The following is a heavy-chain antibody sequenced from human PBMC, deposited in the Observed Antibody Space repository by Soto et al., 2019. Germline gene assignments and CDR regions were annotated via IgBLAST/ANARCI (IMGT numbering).Heavy chain of an antibody. CDR1: GFTVSGDY. D-gene: IGHD4-17*01. J-gene: IGHJ5*02. Sequence: GGSLRLSCAASGFTVSGDYMSWVRQAPGKGLEWVSVIYTGGSTYYADSVKGRFTFSRDNSKNTLYLQMNSLRAEDTAVYYCARAYGGNPALFDPWGQGTLVTVSS. CDR3: ARAYGGNPALFDP. CDR2: IYTGGST. V-gene: IGHV3-53*01.